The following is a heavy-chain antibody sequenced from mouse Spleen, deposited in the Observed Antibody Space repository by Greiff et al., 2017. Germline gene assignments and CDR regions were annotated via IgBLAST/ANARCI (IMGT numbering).Heavy chain of an antibody. Sequence: VQLQQSGPELVKPRASVKISCKASGYSFTGYYMNWVKQSPEKSLEWIGEINPSTGGTTYNQKFKAKATLTVDKSSSTAYMQLKSLTSEDSAVYYCARRAYGSSYGNFDVWGAGTTVTVSS. D-gene: IGHD1-1*01. CDR2: INPSTGGT. J-gene: IGHJ1*01. CDR3: ARRAYGSSYGNFDV. V-gene: IGHV1-42*01. CDR1: GYSFTGYY.